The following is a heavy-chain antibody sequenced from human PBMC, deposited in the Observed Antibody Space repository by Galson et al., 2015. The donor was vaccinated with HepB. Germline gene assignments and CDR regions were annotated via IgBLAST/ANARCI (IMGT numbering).Heavy chain of an antibody. V-gene: IGHV2-5*02. Sequence: LVKPTQTLTLTCTFSGVSLSTSGVGVGWIRQPPGRAREWLALIYWDDDHLYNPSLKSRLTITKDTSKNQVVLTMTNMDPVDTATYYCARTGMMHSFDIWGQGTMVTVSS. CDR3: ARTGMMHSFDI. CDR1: GVSLSTSGVG. J-gene: IGHJ3*02. CDR2: IYWDDDH. D-gene: IGHD2-21*01.